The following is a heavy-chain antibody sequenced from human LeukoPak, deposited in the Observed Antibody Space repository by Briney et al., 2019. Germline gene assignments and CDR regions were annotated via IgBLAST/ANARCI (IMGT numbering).Heavy chain of an antibody. CDR3: ARELGAVTTFGWFDP. CDR2: ISAYNGNT. Sequence: ASVKVSCKASGYTFTSYGISWVRQALGQGLEWMGWISAYNGNTNYAQKLQGRVTMTTDTSTSTAYMELRSLRSDDTAVYYCARELGAVTTFGWFDPWGQGTLVTVSS. CDR1: GYTFTSYG. D-gene: IGHD4-11*01. J-gene: IGHJ5*02. V-gene: IGHV1-18*01.